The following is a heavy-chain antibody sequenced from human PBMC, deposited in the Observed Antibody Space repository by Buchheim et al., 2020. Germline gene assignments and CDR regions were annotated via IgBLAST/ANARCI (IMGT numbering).Heavy chain of an antibody. V-gene: IGHV3-49*04. CDR2: IRSKAYGGTT. J-gene: IGHJ4*02. CDR1: GFTFGDYA. D-gene: IGHD5-18*01. Sequence: EVQLVESGGGLVQPGRSLRLSCTASGFTFGDYAMSWVRQAPGKGLEWVGFIRSKAYGGTTEYAASVKGRFTISRDDSKSIAYLQMNSLKTEDTAVYYCTTGKSAMVAWGYYWGQGTL. CDR3: TTGKSAMVAWGYY.